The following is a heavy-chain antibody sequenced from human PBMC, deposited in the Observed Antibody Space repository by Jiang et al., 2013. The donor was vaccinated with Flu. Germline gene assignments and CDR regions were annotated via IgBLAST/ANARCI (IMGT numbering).Heavy chain of an antibody. CDR1: GFTFENYA. CDR3: AKGGCRGSDCHLDY. D-gene: IGHD2-21*02. CDR2: ITWDGSTT. V-gene: IGHV3-43D*03. J-gene: IGHJ4*02. Sequence: VQLVESGGIVVQPGGSLRLSCAASGFTFENYAMHWVRQAPGKGLEWVSVITWDGSTTFYADSVRGRLTISRDNTKYSLYLEMKSLRVEDTALYYCAKGGCRGSDCHLDYWGQGTLVSVSS.